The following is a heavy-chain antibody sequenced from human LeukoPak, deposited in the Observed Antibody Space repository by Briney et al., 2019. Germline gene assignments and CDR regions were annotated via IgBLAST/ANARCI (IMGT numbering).Heavy chain of an antibody. CDR3: AAGYSYGNFDF. V-gene: IGHV4-4*09. J-gene: IGHJ4*02. D-gene: IGHD5-18*01. CDR2: SYTSGNT. Sequence: PSETLSLTCIVSGGSINSYYWSWIRQPPGKGLEWIGYSYTSGNTNYNPSLKSRVTISVDTSKNQLSLKVSSVTAADTAVYYCAAGYSYGNFDFWGQGTLVTVSS. CDR1: GGSINSYY.